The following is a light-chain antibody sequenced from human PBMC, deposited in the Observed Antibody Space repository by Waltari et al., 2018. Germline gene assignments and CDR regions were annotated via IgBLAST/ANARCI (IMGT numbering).Light chain of an antibody. J-gene: IGLJ3*02. CDR2: DVS. CDR1: SSDVGGYNY. Sequence: QSALTQPASVSGSPGQSITISCTGTSSDVGGYNYVSWYQQHPGKATKLMIYDVSKRPSRVFNRFSRTKSGDTSSLTIARRQAEDESDYYCSSYTSSSWVFGGGTKLTVL. V-gene: IGLV2-14*01. CDR3: SSYTSSSWV.